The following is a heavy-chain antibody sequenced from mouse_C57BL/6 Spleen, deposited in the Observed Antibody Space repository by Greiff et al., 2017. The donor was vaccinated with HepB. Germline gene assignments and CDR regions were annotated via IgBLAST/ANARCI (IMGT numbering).Heavy chain of an antibody. J-gene: IGHJ2*01. Sequence: EVKLVESGPGLVKPSQSLSLTCSVTGYSITSGYYWNWIRQFPGNKLEWMGYISYDGSNNYNPSLKNRISITRDTSKNQFFLKLNSVTTEDTATYYCARDDGSFYYWGQGTTLTVSS. CDR1: GYSITSGYY. V-gene: IGHV3-6*01. CDR2: ISYDGSN. CDR3: ARDDGSFYY. D-gene: IGHD1-1*01.